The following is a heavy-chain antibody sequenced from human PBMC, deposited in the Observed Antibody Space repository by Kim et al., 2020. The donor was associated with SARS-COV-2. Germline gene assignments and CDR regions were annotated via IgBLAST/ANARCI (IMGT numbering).Heavy chain of an antibody. CDR3: ARDYLGYCSTSSCYAAY. D-gene: IGHD2-2*01. CDR2: IWYDGTNK. Sequence: GGSLRLSCAESGFTFSSYGMHWVRQAPGKGLAWVALIWYDGTNKYYADSVKGRFTISRDNSKNTLYLQMNSLRVEDTAVYYCARDYLGYCSTSSCYAAYWGQGTLVTVSS. J-gene: IGHJ4*02. V-gene: IGHV3-33*01. CDR1: GFTFSSYG.